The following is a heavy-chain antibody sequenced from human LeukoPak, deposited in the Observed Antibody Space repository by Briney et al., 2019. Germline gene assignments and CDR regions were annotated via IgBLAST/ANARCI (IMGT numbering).Heavy chain of an antibody. CDR2: MSPDSGNT. Sequence: ASVKVSCKASGYTFTSYVINWVRQATGQGLEWMGWMSPDSGNTGYAQKFQGRVTMTRNTSISTAYMELSSLKSEDTAVYYCARAPARRSGSPQGYYYYMDVWGKGTTVTVSS. CDR3: ARAPARRSGSPQGYYYYMDV. D-gene: IGHD3-10*01. V-gene: IGHV1-8*01. J-gene: IGHJ6*03. CDR1: GYTFTSYV.